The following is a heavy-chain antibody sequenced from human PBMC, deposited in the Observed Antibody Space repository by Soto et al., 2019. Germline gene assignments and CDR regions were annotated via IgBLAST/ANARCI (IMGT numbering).Heavy chain of an antibody. V-gene: IGHV4-30-2*01. CDR1: GGSISSGGYS. Sequence: QLQLLESGSGLVKPSQTLSLTCAVSGGSISSGGYSWSWIRQPPGKGLVWIGYIYHSGSTYYNPLLKSRVTISVDRSKNQFSLKPSSVTAADTAVYYCAAGGGLVRYYWGQGTLVTVSS. CDR3: AAGGGLVRYY. J-gene: IGHJ4*02. D-gene: IGHD2-2*01. CDR2: IYHSGST.